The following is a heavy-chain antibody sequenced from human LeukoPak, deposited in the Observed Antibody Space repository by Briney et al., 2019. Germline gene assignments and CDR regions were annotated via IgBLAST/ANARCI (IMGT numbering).Heavy chain of an antibody. V-gene: IGHV3-53*01. J-gene: IGHJ4*02. D-gene: IGHD4-17*01. CDR3: ARGGDYGDLVREYYFDY. Sequence: PGGSLRLSCAASGFTLRSNYMSWVRRAPGKGLGWVSVIFSGGTTYYADSLKGRFTISRDNSKNTLYLQMNSLRAEDTAVYYCARGGDYGDLVREYYFDYWGQGTLVTVSS. CDR1: GFTLRSNY. CDR2: IFSGGTT.